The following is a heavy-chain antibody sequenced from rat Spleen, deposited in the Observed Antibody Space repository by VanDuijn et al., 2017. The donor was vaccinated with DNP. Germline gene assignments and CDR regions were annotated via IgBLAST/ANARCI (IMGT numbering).Heavy chain of an antibody. J-gene: IGHJ2*01. CDR3: ARDGDGYNYFDY. D-gene: IGHD1-4*01. Sequence: QVQLKKSGPGLVQPLQTLFLTCIVSGFSLTSNSVYWVRQSPGNGQAWMGVTWNHGGTRYNSALKSRLSISKDTSKSQVFLKMNSLQKEDTATYYCARDGDGYNYFDYWGQGVMVTVSS. CDR2: TWNHGGT. CDR1: GFSLTSNS. V-gene: IGHV2-41*01.